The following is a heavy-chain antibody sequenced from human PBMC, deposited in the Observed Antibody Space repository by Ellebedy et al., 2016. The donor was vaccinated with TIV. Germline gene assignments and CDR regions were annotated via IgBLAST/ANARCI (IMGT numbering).Heavy chain of an antibody. CDR3: ARRADYYDSSGYGPVDY. J-gene: IGHJ4*02. D-gene: IGHD3-22*01. CDR1: GYRFINYW. V-gene: IGHV5-51*01. CDR2: IYPGDSDT. Sequence: GGSLRLXXKGSGYRFINYWIGWVRQMPGKGLEWMGIIYPGDSDTRYSPSFQGQFTMSADKSISTAYLQWSSLEASDTAMYYCARRADYYDSSGYGPVDYWGQGTLVTVSS.